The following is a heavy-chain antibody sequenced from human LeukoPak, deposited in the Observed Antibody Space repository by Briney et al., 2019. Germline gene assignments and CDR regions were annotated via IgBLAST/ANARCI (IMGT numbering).Heavy chain of an antibody. Sequence: GASVKVSCKASGYTFTSYYMHWVRQAPGQGLEWMGIINPSGGSTSYAQKFQGRVTMTRDTSTSTVYMELSSLRSEDTAVYYCARETYYYGSGNWFDPWGQGTLVTVSS. V-gene: IGHV1-46*01. J-gene: IGHJ5*02. CDR2: INPSGGST. CDR3: ARETYYYGSGNWFDP. CDR1: GYTFTSYY. D-gene: IGHD3-10*01.